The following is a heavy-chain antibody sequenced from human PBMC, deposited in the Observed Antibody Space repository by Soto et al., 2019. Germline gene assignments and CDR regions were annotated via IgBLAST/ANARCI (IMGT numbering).Heavy chain of an antibody. CDR1: GYTFTGYY. Sequence: ASVKVSCKASGYTFTGYYMHWVRQAPGQGLEWMGWINPNSGGTNYAQKFQGRVTMTRDTSINTAYMELSRLRSDDTAVYYCARDDRYSSSYNPGGPLVYIMDVWGHGTTVTVSS. V-gene: IGHV1-2*02. CDR3: ARDDRYSSSYNPGGPLVYIMDV. J-gene: IGHJ6*02. CDR2: INPNSGGT. D-gene: IGHD6-6*01.